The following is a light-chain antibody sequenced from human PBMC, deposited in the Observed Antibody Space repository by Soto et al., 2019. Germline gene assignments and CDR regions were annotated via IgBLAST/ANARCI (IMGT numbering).Light chain of an antibody. CDR3: SSYTSSTTLV. V-gene: IGLV2-14*01. CDR2: EVS. J-gene: IGLJ1*01. Sequence: QSALTQPASVSGSPGQSITISYTGTSSDVGGYNYVSWYQHHPGKAPKLMIYEVSNRPSGVSNRFSGSKSGNTASLTISGLQAEDEADYYCSSYTSSTTLVFGPGTKVTVL. CDR1: SSDVGGYNY.